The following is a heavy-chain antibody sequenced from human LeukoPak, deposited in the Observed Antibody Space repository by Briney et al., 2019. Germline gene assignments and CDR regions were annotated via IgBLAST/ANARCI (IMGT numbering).Heavy chain of an antibody. CDR3: AKDVMATALYYYYGMDV. V-gene: IGHV3-30*04. CDR2: ISYDGSNK. Sequence: PGRSLRLSCAASGFTFSSYAMHWVRQAPGKGLEWVAVISYDGSNKYYADSVKGRFTISRDNSKNTLYLQMNSLRAEDTAVYYCAKDVMATALYYYYGMDVWGQGTTVTVSS. J-gene: IGHJ6*02. D-gene: IGHD5-24*01. CDR1: GFTFSSYA.